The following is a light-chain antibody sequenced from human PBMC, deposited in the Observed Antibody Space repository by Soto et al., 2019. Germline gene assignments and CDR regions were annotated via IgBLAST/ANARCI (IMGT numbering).Light chain of an antibody. CDR3: SSYAGSNSDVV. V-gene: IGLV2-8*01. Sequence: QSALTQPPSASGSPGQSVTISCTGTSSDVGGYNYVSWYQQHPGKAPKLMIYXVSKRXXGVPDRFSXSKSGNTASLTVSGXXXXXXXXYYCSSYAGSNSDVVFGGGTKVTVL. CDR2: XVS. J-gene: IGLJ2*01. CDR1: SSDVGGYNY.